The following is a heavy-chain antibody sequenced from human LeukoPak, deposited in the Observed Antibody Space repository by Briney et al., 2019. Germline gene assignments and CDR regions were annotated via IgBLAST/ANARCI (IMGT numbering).Heavy chain of an antibody. Sequence: SETLSLTCTVSGGSISSYYWSWIRQPPGKGLEWIGYIYYSGSTNYNPSLKSRVTISVDTSKNQFSLKLSSVTAADTAVYYCARSPPEQWLVRVRAFDICGQGTMVTVSS. D-gene: IGHD6-19*01. J-gene: IGHJ3*02. CDR2: IYYSGST. CDR1: GGSISSYY. CDR3: ARSPPEQWLVRVRAFDI. V-gene: IGHV4-59*01.